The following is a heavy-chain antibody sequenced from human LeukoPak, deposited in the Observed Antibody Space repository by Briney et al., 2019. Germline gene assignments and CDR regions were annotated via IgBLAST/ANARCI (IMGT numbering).Heavy chain of an antibody. CDR1: GDSVSSSSYY. Sequence: SETLSLSCTVSGDSVSSSSYYWGWIRQPPGKGLERIGSIYYSGTTSYNPSLKSRVTISVDTSKNQFSLMLTSVTASDTAVYFCGGAATGTVGWFDPWGQGTLVTVSS. D-gene: IGHD6-13*01. CDR3: GGAATGTVGWFDP. J-gene: IGHJ5*02. V-gene: IGHV4-39*01. CDR2: IYYSGTT.